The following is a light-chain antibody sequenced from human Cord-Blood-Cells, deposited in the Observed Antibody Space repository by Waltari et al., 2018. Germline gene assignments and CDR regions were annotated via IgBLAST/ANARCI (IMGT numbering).Light chain of an antibody. CDR2: DVS. Sequence: QSALTQPASVSGSPGQSITISCTGTRSDVGGYNYVPWYQQHPGKAPNLMIYDVSNRPSGVSNLFSGSKSGNTASLTISGLQGGDEADYDCSSYTSSSTHVVFGGGTKLTVL. V-gene: IGLV2-14*01. CDR3: SSYTSSSTHVV. CDR1: RSDVGGYNY. J-gene: IGLJ2*01.